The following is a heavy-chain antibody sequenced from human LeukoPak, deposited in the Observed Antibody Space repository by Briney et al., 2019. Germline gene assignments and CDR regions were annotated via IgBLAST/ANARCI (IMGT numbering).Heavy chain of an antibody. Sequence: SKTLSLTCTVSGGSISSGDYYWSWIRQPPGKGLEWIGYIYYSGSTYYNPSLKSRVTISVDTSKNQFSLKLSSVTAADTAVYYCARTTYYYDSSVLSSFDYWGQGTLVTVSS. CDR3: ARTTYYYDSSVLSSFDY. CDR1: GGSISSGDYY. CDR2: IYYSGST. D-gene: IGHD3-22*01. J-gene: IGHJ4*02. V-gene: IGHV4-30-4*08.